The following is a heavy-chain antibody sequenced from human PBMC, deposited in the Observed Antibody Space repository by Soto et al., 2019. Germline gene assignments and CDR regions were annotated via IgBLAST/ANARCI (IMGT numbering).Heavy chain of an antibody. Sequence: SETLSLTCAVYGGSFSGYYWSWIRQPPGKGLEWIGEINHSGSTNYNPSLKSRVTISVDTSKNQFSLKLSSVTAADTAVYYCARSRNDYGDPMDTFDIWGQGTMVTVSS. CDR1: GGSFSGYY. D-gene: IGHD4-17*01. V-gene: IGHV4-34*01. CDR2: INHSGST. J-gene: IGHJ3*02. CDR3: ARSRNDYGDPMDTFDI.